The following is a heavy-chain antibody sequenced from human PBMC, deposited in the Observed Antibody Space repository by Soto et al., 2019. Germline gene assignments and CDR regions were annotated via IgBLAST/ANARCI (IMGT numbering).Heavy chain of an antibody. D-gene: IGHD3-10*01. J-gene: IGHJ5*02. CDR3: ARLYMVRGVMDWFDP. V-gene: IGHV4-4*02. Sequence: QVQLQESGPGLVKPSGTLSLTCAVSGGSISSSNWWSWVRQPPGKGLEWIGEIYHSGSTNYTPSLQSRVTISVDKSKNQFSLKLSSVTAADTAVYYCARLYMVRGVMDWFDPWGQGTLVTVSS. CDR1: GGSISSSNW. CDR2: IYHSGST.